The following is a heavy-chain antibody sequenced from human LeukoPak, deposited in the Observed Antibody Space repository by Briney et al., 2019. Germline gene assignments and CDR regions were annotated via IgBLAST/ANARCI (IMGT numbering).Heavy chain of an antibody. D-gene: IGHD6-19*01. CDR3: ARDSSSGWFFDC. CDR2: ISSSSSTI. CDR1: GFTFSNNN. V-gene: IGHV3-48*01. J-gene: IGHJ4*02. Sequence: PGGSLRLSCAASGFTFSNNNMNWVRQAPGKGLEWISYISSSSSTIYYADSVKGRFTISRDNAKKSVHLQMNSLRAEDTAIYYCARDSSSGWFFDCWGQGTPVTVSS.